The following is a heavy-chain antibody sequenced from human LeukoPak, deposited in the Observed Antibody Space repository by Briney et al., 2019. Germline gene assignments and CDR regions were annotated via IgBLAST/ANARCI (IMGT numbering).Heavy chain of an antibody. CDR3: SRAGDYGSGSFRWRHFDY. J-gene: IGHJ4*02. Sequence: PGGSLRLSCAASGLTFSNYALHWVRQAPDKGLEWVALISYDGGNKDYADSVKGRFTISRDNSKNTLYLQMNSLRTEDTAVYYCSRAGDYGSGSFRWRHFDYWGQGTLVTVSS. CDR2: ISYDGGNK. V-gene: IGHV3-30-3*01. D-gene: IGHD3-10*01. CDR1: GLTFSNYA.